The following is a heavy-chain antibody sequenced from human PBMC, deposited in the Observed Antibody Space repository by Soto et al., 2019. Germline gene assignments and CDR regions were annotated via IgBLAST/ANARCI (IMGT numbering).Heavy chain of an antibody. CDR1: GFTFIDRY. CDR2: TKNKANSYTT. Sequence: PGGSLRLSCAASGFTFIDRYMDWVRQAPGKGLEWVGRTKNKANSYTTEYAASVKGRFTISRDYSRDSVYLQMNSLKTDDTAVYYCTIEGAYPGPDFDYWGQGTLVTVSS. V-gene: IGHV3-72*01. D-gene: IGHD3-16*01. J-gene: IGHJ4*02. CDR3: TIEGAYPGPDFDY.